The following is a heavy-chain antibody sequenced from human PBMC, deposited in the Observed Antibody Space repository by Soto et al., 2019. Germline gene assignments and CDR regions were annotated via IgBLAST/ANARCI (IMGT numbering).Heavy chain of an antibody. V-gene: IGHV3-15*01. CDR1: GFTFSNAW. J-gene: IGHJ3*02. Sequence: GGSLRLSCAASGFTFSNAWMGWVRQAPGKGLEWVGRIKSKTDGGTTDYAAPVKGRFTISRDDSKNTLYLQMNSLKTEDTAVYYCTTDRGVIVLMVYADDAFDIWGQGTMVTVSS. CDR3: TTDRGVIVLMVYADDAFDI. D-gene: IGHD2-8*01. CDR2: IKSKTDGGTT.